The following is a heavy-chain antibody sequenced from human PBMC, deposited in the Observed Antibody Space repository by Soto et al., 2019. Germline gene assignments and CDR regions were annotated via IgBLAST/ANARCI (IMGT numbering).Heavy chain of an antibody. V-gene: IGHV4-34*09. CDR1: GGSFSGYY. J-gene: IGHJ5*02. D-gene: IGHD4-17*01. CDR3: ARAHINIDYGGSYNWFDP. Sequence: TLSLTCAVYGGSFSGYYWSWIRQPPGKGLEWIGEINHSGSTNYNPSLKSRVTISVDTSKNQFSLKLSSVTAADTAVYYCARAHINIDYGGSYNWFDPWGQGNLVTVSS. CDR2: INHSGST.